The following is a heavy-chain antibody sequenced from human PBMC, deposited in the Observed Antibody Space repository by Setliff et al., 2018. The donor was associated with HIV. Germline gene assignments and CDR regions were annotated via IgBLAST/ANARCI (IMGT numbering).Heavy chain of an antibody. V-gene: IGHV1-8*01. D-gene: IGHD3-22*01. CDR3: ARGRYYYDSSGYYIGIDY. Sequence: ASVKVSCKASGYTFTSYDINWVRQATGQGLEWMGWMNPNSGNTGYAQKFQGRVTMTRNTSISTAYMELSSLRSEDTAVYYCARGRYYYDSSGYYIGIDYWGRGTLVTVSS. CDR2: MNPNSGNT. J-gene: IGHJ4*02. CDR1: GYTFTSYD.